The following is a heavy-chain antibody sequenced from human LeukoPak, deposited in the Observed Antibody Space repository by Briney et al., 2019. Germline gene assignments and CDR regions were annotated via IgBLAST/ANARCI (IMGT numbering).Heavy chain of an antibody. CDR1: VYTFTRYY. CDR2: INPSGGST. CDR3: GRASTWNYNYYYMDV. J-gene: IGHJ6*03. V-gene: IGHV1-46*01. D-gene: IGHD5-12*01. Sequence: GSVKDSCKGSVYTFTRYYMHWVREAPGKELEWMGIINPSGGSTSYAQKFQGRVTMTRNTSISTAYMKLSSLRSEDTAVRYCGRASTWNYNYYYMDVWGKGTTVTIPS.